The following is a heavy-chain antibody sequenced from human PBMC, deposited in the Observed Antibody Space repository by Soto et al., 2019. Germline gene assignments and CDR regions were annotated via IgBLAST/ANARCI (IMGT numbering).Heavy chain of an antibody. CDR2: MNPNSGNT. J-gene: IGHJ3*02. V-gene: IGHV1-8*01. Sequence: GASVKVSCKASGYTFTSYDINWVRQATGQGLEWMGWMNPNSGNTGYAQKFQGRVTMTRNTSISTAYMELSSLRSEDTAVYYCARGKRDIGAGSFDIWGQGTMVTVSS. CDR1: GYTFTSYD. D-gene: IGHD3-16*02. CDR3: ARGKRDIGAGSFDI.